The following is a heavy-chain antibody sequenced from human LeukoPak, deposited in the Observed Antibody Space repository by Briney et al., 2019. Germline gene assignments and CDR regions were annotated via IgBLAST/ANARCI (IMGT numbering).Heavy chain of an antibody. CDR3: AKHSYRVDSFTDY. Sequence: GGSLRLSCAASGFTFSTYAMSWVRQAPGKGLEWGSGISDSGGTTYYADSAKGRFTISRDNSKTTLYLQMNSLGAEDTAVYYCAKHSYRVDSFTDYWGQGTLVTVSS. CDR2: ISDSGGTT. D-gene: IGHD5-12*01. J-gene: IGHJ4*02. V-gene: IGHV3-23*01. CDR1: GFTFSTYA.